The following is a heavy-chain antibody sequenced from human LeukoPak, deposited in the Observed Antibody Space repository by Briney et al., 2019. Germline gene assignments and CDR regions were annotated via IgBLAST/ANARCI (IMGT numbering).Heavy chain of an antibody. Sequence: SETLSLTCTVSGGSISSYYWSWIRQPPGKGLEWIGYIYYSGSTNYNPSLKSRVTISVDTSKNQFSLKLSSVTAADTAVYYCARSPDYDFWSGPRVGAFDIWGQGTMVTVSS. CDR1: GGSISSYY. V-gene: IGHV4-59*01. CDR3: ARSPDYDFWSGPRVGAFDI. J-gene: IGHJ3*02. D-gene: IGHD3-3*01. CDR2: IYYSGST.